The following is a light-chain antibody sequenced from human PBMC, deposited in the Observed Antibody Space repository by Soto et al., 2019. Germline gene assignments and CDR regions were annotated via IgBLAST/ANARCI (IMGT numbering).Light chain of an antibody. CDR3: QQRSNWPPIFT. J-gene: IGKJ3*01. V-gene: IGKV3-11*01. CDR2: DAS. Sequence: EIVLTQSPATLSLSPGERATLSCRASQSVNSYLAWYQQKPGQAPRLLIYDASIRASGIPARFSGSGSGTDFTLTISSLVPEDFAVYYCQQRSNWPPIFTFGPGTRVDIK. CDR1: QSVNSY.